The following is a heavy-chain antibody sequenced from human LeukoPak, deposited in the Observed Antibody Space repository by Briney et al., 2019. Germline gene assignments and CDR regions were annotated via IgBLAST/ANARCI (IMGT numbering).Heavy chain of an antibody. CDR2: IYYSGST. D-gene: IGHD3-3*01. J-gene: IGHJ4*02. V-gene: IGHV4-59*01. CDR3: ARAGWDDFWSGYSYYFDY. Sequence: PSETLSLTCTVSGGSISSYYWSWIRQPPGKGLEWIGYIYYSGSTNYNPSLKCRVTISVDTSKNQFSLKLSSVTAADTAVYYCARAGWDDFWSGYSYYFDYWGQGTLVTVSS. CDR1: GGSISSYY.